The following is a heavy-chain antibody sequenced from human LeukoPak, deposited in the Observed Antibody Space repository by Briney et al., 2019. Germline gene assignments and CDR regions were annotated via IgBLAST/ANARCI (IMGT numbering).Heavy chain of an antibody. CDR2: IIPIFGTA. CDR3: ATTNSGYDFPYYYYGMDV. Sequence: SVKVSCKASGGTFSSYAISWVRQAPGQGLEWMGGIIPIFGTANYAQKFQGRVTITADESTSTAYMELSSLRSEDTAVYYCATTNSGYDFPYYYYGMDVWGQGTTVTVSS. CDR1: GGTFSSYA. D-gene: IGHD5-12*01. V-gene: IGHV1-69*01. J-gene: IGHJ6*02.